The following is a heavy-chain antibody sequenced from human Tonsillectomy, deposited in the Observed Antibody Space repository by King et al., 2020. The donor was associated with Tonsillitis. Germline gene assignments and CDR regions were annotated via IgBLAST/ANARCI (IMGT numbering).Heavy chain of an antibody. J-gene: IGHJ4*02. CDR2: IKQDGSEK. CDR3: ATSDYGTFDY. CDR1: GFIFSNYW. Sequence: QLVQSGGGLVQPGGSLRLSCAASGFIFSNYWMSWVRQAPGKGLEWVANIKQDGSEKYYVDSVKGRFTISRDNARNSLNLQMNSLRAEDTAVYYCATSDYGTFDYWGQGTLVTVSS. V-gene: IGHV3-7*03. D-gene: IGHD4-17*01.